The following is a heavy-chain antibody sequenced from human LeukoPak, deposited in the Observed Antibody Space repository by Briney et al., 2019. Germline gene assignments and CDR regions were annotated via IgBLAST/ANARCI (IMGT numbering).Heavy chain of an antibody. CDR3: ARARRITMVRGVITDYYFDY. V-gene: IGHV1-8*01. CDR2: MNPNSGNT. J-gene: IGHJ4*02. D-gene: IGHD3-10*01. CDR1: GYTFTSYD. Sequence: ASVKVSCKASGYTFTSYDINWVRQATGQGLEWMGWMNPNSGNTGYAQKFQGRVTMTRNTSISTAYMELGSLRPEDTAVYYCARARRITMVRGVITDYYFDYWGQGTLVTVSS.